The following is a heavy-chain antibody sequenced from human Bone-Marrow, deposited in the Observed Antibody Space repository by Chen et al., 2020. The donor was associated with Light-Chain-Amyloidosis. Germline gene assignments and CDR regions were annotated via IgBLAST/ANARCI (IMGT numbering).Heavy chain of an antibody. D-gene: IGHD1-26*01. CDR2: ISYDANRD. Sequence: QVQLVESGGGVVQPGRSLRLSCVASGFTCSSYGIFWVRQAPGKGLEWVALISYDANRDFYADSVKGRFTVSRDNSKNTLYLQMNSLRIEDTAVYYCAKARLYSGSYWGIVDYWGQGTLVTVSS. CDR3: AKARLYSGSYWGIVDY. CDR1: GFTCSSYG. J-gene: IGHJ4*02. V-gene: IGHV3-30*18.